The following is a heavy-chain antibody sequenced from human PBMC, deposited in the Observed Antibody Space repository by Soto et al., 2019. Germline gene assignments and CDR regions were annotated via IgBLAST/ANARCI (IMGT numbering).Heavy chain of an antibody. J-gene: IGHJ4*02. CDR2: IYNSGST. CDR1: GASISSSY. D-gene: IGHD5-18*01. V-gene: IGHV4-59*08. CDR3: ARRYSYGHFDC. Sequence: QVQLQESGPGLVKPSETLSLTSTVSGASISSSYWSWIRQPPGKGLEWIGYIYNSGSTTYNPSLKSRVTISVDTSKNQFSLRLSSVTAADTAVYYCARRYSYGHFDCWGQRTLVTVSS.